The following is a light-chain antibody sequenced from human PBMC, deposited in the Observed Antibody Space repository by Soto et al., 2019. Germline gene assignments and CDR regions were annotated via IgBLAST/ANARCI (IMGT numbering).Light chain of an antibody. CDR1: QRISTW. V-gene: IGKV1-5*01. Sequence: DIQMTQSPSTVSASVGDAVTITCRASQRISTWLACYQQKPGKAHNLLIYDASTLESGGPSGFSGSGSGTECTCTINSLQPDVSATEYGEQVNIYPYAFVQGT. J-gene: IGKJ2*01. CDR2: DAS. CDR3: EQVNIYPYA.